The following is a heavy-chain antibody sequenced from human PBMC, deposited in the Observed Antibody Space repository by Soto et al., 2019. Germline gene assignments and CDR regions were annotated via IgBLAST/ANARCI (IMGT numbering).Heavy chain of an antibody. J-gene: IGHJ4*02. Sequence: QVQLQESGPGLLKPSETLSLTCTVSGGSISSYYWSWIRQPAGKGLEWIGRIYTSGSTNYNPSLKSRVTMSVDTSKNQFSLKLSSVTAADTALYYCARACSSNSCYDVFDYWGQGTLVTVSS. CDR2: IYTSGST. V-gene: IGHV4-4*07. CDR3: ARACSSNSCYDVFDY. D-gene: IGHD2-2*01. CDR1: GGSISSYY.